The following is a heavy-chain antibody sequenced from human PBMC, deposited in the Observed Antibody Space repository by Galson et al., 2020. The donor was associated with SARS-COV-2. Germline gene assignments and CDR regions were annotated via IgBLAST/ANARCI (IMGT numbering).Heavy chain of an antibody. Sequence: GGSLRLSCAASGFPFSSYSMNWVRQAPGKGLEWVSSISAVSSYIYYADSVRGRFTISRDNAKNSLYLQMNSLRADDTAVYYCARVGGMATTPANYYYYGLVVWGLGTTVTVSS. J-gene: IGHJ6*02. CDR2: ISAVSSYI. D-gene: IGHD2-15*01. CDR3: ARVGGMATTPANYYYYGLVV. V-gene: IGHV3-21*01. CDR1: GFPFSSYS.